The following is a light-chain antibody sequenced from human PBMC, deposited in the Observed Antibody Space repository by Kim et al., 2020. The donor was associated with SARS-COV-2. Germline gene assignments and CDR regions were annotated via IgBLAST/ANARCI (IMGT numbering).Light chain of an antibody. CDR2: KTS. Sequence: DIQMTQSPSTLSASVGDRVTITCRASQGINNWWAWYQQKPGKAPKLLIYKTSSLESGVPSRFSGSGSGTEFTLTISSLQPDDFATYYCQEYNTYSGTFGQGTKVDIK. CDR3: QEYNTYSGT. CDR1: QGINNW. J-gene: IGKJ1*01. V-gene: IGKV1-5*03.